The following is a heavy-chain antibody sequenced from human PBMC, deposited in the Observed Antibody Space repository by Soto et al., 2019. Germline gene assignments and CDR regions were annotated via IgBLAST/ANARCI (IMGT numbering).Heavy chain of an antibody. J-gene: IGHJ4*02. Sequence: GGSLRLSCAASGFIFSNYGMHWVRQAPGKGLEWVAVIWYDGSDKYYADSVKGRFTISRDNSKNTLYLQMNSLRAEDTAVYYCARGSGYSYANFDYRGQGTLVTVSS. CDR3: ARGSGYSYANFDY. CDR1: GFIFSNYG. V-gene: IGHV3-33*01. CDR2: IWYDGSDK. D-gene: IGHD5-18*01.